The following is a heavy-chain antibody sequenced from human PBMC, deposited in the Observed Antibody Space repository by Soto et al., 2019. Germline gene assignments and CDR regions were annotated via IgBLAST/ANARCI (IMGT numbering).Heavy chain of an antibody. D-gene: IGHD5-18*01. CDR1: GFTLSSYG. J-gene: IGHJ4*02. CDR2: ISYDGSNK. V-gene: IGHV3-30*18. Sequence: GGSLRLSCAASGFTLSSYGMHWVRQAPGKGLEWVAVISYDGSNKYYADSVKGRFTISRDNSKNTLYLQMNSLRAEDTAVYYCAKDPGRKARNRGYSYGYNRPKPGIFGYWGQGTLVTVSS. CDR3: AKDPGRKARNRGYSYGYNRPKPGIFGY.